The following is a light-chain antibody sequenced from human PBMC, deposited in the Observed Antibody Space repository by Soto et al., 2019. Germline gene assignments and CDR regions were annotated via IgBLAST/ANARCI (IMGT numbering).Light chain of an antibody. Sequence: EIVMTQSPATLSLSPGERATLSCRASQSISSSYLSWYQEKPGQAPRLLIYGASIRATGIPARFSGSGSGTAFALTISSLQPEDFAVYYCHQDSNLPWTFGQGTRWIS. CDR1: QSISSSY. CDR3: HQDSNLPWT. V-gene: IGKV3D-7*01. J-gene: IGKJ1*01. CDR2: GAS.